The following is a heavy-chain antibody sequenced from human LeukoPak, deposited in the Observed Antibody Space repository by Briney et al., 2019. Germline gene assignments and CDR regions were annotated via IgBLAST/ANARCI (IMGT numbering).Heavy chain of an antibody. CDR2: IRSDGSIK. Sequence: PGGSLRLSCAASGFTFSSYGIHWVRQAPGKGLEWVAFIRSDGSIKYYTDSVKGRFTISRDNSKNTLYLQMNSLRAEDTAVYYCAKDQPDVGATAWFFDYWGQGTLVTVSS. V-gene: IGHV3-30*02. CDR3: AKDQPDVGATAWFFDY. D-gene: IGHD1-26*01. J-gene: IGHJ4*02. CDR1: GFTFSSYG.